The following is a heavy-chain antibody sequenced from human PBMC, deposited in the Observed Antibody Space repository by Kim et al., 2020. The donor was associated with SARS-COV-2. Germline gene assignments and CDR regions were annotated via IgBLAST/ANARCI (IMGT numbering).Heavy chain of an antibody. D-gene: IGHD6-13*01. CDR1: GYTFTSYG. CDR3: ARDAIAAAGPSLNARFDY. V-gene: IGHV1-18*01. Sequence: ASVKVSCKASGYTFTSYGISWVRQAPGQGLEWMGWISAYNGNTNYAQKLQGRVTMTTDTSTSTAYMELRSLRSDDTAVYYCARDAIAAAGPSLNARFDYWGQGTLVTVSS. J-gene: IGHJ4*02. CDR2: ISAYNGNT.